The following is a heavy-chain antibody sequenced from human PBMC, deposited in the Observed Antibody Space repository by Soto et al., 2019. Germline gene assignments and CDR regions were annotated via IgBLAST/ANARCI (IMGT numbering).Heavy chain of an antibody. V-gene: IGHV3-23*01. CDR3: AKDHLRVRYCSGGSCHDAFDI. CDR2: ISGSGGST. J-gene: IGHJ3*02. CDR1: GFTFSSYA. Sequence: GSLRLSCAASGFTFSSYAMSWVRQAPGKGLEWVSAISGSGGSTYYADSVKGRFTISRDNSKNTLYLQMNSLRAEDTAVYYCAKDHLRVRYCSGGSCHDAFDIWGQGTMVTVSS. D-gene: IGHD2-15*01.